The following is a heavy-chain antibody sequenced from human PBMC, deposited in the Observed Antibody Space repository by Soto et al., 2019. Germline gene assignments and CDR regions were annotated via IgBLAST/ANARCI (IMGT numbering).Heavy chain of an antibody. V-gene: IGHV1-69*02. CDR3: ASLMSSGYYYGMDV. D-gene: IGHD3-10*01. CDR1: GGTFSSYT. J-gene: IGHJ6*02. Sequence: QVQLVQSGAEVKKPGSSVKVSCKASGGTFSSYTISWVRQAPGQGLEWMGRIIPILGIANYAQKVQGSVTITADKSTSPAYMELSSLRSEDTAGYYCASLMSSGYYYGMDVWGQGTTVTVSS. CDR2: IIPILGIA.